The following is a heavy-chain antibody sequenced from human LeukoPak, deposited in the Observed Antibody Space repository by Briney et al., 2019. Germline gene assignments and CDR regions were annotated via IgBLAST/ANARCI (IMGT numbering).Heavy chain of an antibody. CDR2: ISTSGSTI. V-gene: IGHV3-48*03. J-gene: IGHJ3*02. Sequence: GGSLRLSCAASGFAFSGYEMNWVRQAPGKGLGWVSYISTSGSTIYYADSVKGRFTISRDDAKSSLYLQMNSLRAEDTAVYYCARETTTYNAFEIWGQGTMVTVSS. D-gene: IGHD4-17*01. CDR3: ARETTTYNAFEI. CDR1: GFAFSGYE.